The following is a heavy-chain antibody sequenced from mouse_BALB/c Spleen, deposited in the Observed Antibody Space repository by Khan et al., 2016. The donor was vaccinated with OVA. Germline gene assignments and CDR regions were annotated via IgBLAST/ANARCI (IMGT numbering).Heavy chain of an antibody. CDR2: MIYTGYT. D-gene: IGHD2-14*01. V-gene: IGHV3-8*02. CDR1: GDSITSGY. J-gene: IGHJ3*01. Sequence: EVQLQESGPSLVKPSQTLSLTCSVTGDSITSGYWSWIRKFPGNKLEYMGYMIYTGYTYYNPSLKSRISITRHTSTNQYYLQLNSVTTEDTATYCCARSTYRYAFAYWGQGTLVTVSA. CDR3: ARSTYRYAFAY.